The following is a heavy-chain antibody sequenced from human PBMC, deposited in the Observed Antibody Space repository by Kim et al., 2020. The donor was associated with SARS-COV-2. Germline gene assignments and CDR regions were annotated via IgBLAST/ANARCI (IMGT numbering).Heavy chain of an antibody. J-gene: IGHJ6*02. D-gene: IGHD3-10*01. CDR1: GFTFSSYA. Sequence: GGSLRLSCAASGFTFSSYAMSWVRQAPGKGLEWVSAISGSGGSTYYADSVKGRFTISRDNSKNTLYLQMNSLRAEDTAVYYCAKCLFAPLWFGEFDGMDVWGQGTTVTVSS. V-gene: IGHV3-23*01. CDR2: ISGSGGST. CDR3: AKCLFAPLWFGEFDGMDV.